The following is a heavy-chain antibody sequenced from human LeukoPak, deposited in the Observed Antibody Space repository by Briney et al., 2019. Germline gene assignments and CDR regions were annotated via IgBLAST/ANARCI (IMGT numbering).Heavy chain of an antibody. D-gene: IGHD3-3*01. J-gene: IGHJ4*02. CDR2: IYYSGIT. CDR1: GGSISSSSYY. CDR3: ARDRRIFGVVTTHDY. Sequence: PSETLSLXCTVSGGSISSSSYYWGWIRQPPGKGLEWIGSIYYSGITYYNPYLKSRVTMSVDTSKNQFSLKLSSVTAADTAVYYCARDRRIFGVVTTHDYWGQGTLVTVSS. V-gene: IGHV4-39*07.